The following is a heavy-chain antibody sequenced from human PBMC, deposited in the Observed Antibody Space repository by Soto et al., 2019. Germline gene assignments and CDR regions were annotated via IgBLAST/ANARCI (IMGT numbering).Heavy chain of an antibody. J-gene: IGHJ6*02. D-gene: IGHD2-2*01. V-gene: IGHV4-34*01. CDR1: GGSFSGYY. Sequence: QVQLQQWGAGLLKPSETLSLTCAVYGGSFSGYYWSWIRQPPGKGLEWIGEINHSGSTNYNPSLKSRVTISVDTSKNQFSLKLSSVTAADTAVYYCARGGGIYCSSTSCYRVGYYYYYGMDVWGQGTTVTVSS. CDR2: INHSGST. CDR3: ARGGGIYCSSTSCYRVGYYYYYGMDV.